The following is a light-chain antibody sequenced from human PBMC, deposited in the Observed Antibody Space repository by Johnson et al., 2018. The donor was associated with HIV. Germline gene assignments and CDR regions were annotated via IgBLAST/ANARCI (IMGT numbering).Light chain of an antibody. CDR1: DSNIGNNY. V-gene: IGLV1-51*01. Sequence: QSVLSQPPSVSAAPGQKVTISCFGSDSNIGNNYVSWYQQVPGTAPKLLIYDNNKRPSGIPDRFSGSKSGTSATLGITGLQTGDEADYYCGTWDSSLSAVVFGTGTKVTVL. CDR2: DNN. CDR3: GTWDSSLSAVV. J-gene: IGLJ1*01.